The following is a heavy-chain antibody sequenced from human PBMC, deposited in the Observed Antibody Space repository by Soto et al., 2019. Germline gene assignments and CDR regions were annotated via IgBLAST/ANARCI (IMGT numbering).Heavy chain of an antibody. D-gene: IGHD3-10*01. Sequence: QVQLVQSGTEMQKPGSSVKVACKASGGTFSNDAISWVRQAPGKGLEWMGGITPIFGTANYPQKFEGRVTITADKATSTASMELSRLRYEDTAVSYCARSSGGWVGGPAVCWYFDLWGRGTLVTVSS. J-gene: IGHJ2*01. CDR1: GGTFSNDA. CDR2: ITPIFGTA. V-gene: IGHV1-69*14. CDR3: ARSSGGWVGGPAVCWYFDL.